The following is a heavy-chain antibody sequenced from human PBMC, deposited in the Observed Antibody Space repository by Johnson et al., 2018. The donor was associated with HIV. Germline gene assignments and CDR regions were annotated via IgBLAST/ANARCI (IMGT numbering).Heavy chain of an antibody. CDR2: IQYDASNK. D-gene: IGHD1-26*01. CDR1: AFTFSRHV. Sequence: QVQLVEYGGGVVQPGGSLRLACAASAFTFSRHVMYWVRQAPGKGLEWVAVIQYDASNKKYADSVKGRFTISRDSSKNTLYLQMNSLRAEDTAVYYCAKDRGSGDVFDIWGQGTMVTVSS. CDR3: AKDRGSGDVFDI. J-gene: IGHJ3*02. V-gene: IGHV3-30*02.